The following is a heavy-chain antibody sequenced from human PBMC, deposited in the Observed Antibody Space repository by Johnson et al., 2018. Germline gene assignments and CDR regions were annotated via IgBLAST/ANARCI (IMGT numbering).Heavy chain of an antibody. CDR3: AREGTYYGGDAFNL. CDR1: GFTFDDYA. Sequence: VQLVESGGGLVQPGRSLRLSCAASGFTFDDYAMHWVRQAPGKGLEWVSGISWNSGSIGYADSVKGRFTISRDNAKNSLYLQMNSLSDEDTAGYYCAREGTYYGGDAFNLWGQGTMGTGSS. CDR2: ISWNSGSI. D-gene: IGHD4-23*01. J-gene: IGHJ3*01. V-gene: IGHV3-9*01.